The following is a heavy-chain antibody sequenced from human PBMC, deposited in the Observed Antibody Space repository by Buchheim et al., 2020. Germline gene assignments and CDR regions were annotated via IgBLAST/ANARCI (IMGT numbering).Heavy chain of an antibody. CDR3: ARDLPGDKYGMDF. CDR2: ITSSSSYR. J-gene: IGHJ6*02. Sequence: ELQLVESGGGLVKPGGSLRLSCAASGFTFSTYSMSWVRQAPGKGLEWVSSITSSSSYRYYADSVKGRFTSSRDKAKNSVDLQMNSLRADDTAVYYCARDLPGDKYGMDFWGQGTT. CDR1: GFTFSTYS. V-gene: IGHV3-21*01.